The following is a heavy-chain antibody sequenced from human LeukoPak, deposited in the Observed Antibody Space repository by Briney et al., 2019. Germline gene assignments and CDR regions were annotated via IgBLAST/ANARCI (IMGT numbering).Heavy chain of an antibody. CDR2: INHSGST. D-gene: IGHD6-13*01. Sequence: SETLSLTCAVYGGSFSGYYWSWIRQPPGKGLEWIGEINHSGSTNYNPSLNRRGTISVHTTKNQCTLRLSSVTVADTAVYYCARGVFGSSWYYYWGQGTLVAASS. J-gene: IGHJ4*02. CDR3: ARGVFGSSWYYY. V-gene: IGHV4-34*01. CDR1: GGSFSGYY.